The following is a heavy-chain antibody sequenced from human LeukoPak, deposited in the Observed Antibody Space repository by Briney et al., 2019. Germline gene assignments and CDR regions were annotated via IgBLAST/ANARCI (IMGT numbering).Heavy chain of an antibody. D-gene: IGHD2-15*01. J-gene: IGHJ4*02. CDR2: VDPEDGEA. Sequence: GASVKVSCKASGYTFTDYYMHWVQQAPGKGLEWMGRVDPEDGEAIYAEKFQGRVTITADTSTDTAYMELSSLRSEDTAVYYCATDRGSSPEIDYWGQGTLVTVSS. V-gene: IGHV1-69-2*01. CDR1: GYTFTDYY. CDR3: ATDRGSSPEIDY.